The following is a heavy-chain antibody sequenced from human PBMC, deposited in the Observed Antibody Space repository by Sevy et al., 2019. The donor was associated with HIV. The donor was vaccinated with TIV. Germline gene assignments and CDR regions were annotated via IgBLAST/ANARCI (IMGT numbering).Heavy chain of an antibody. V-gene: IGHV4-59*01. Sequence: SETLSLTCTVSGGSISTYYWSWIRQPPGKGLEWIGYVYYSGSTNYNPSLKSRVTISVDTSKNQFSLKLSSVTAADTAVYYCARDTDYYDYMDVWGRGTTVTVSS. CDR2: VYYSGST. CDR1: GGSISTYY. J-gene: IGHJ6*03. D-gene: IGHD2-8*02. CDR3: ARDTDYYDYMDV.